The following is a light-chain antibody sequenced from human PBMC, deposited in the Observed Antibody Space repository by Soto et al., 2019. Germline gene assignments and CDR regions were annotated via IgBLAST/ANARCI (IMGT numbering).Light chain of an antibody. CDR2: LGS. V-gene: IGKV2-28*01. Sequence: DIVMTQSPLSLPVTPGEPASISCRSSQSLLHSNGYNYLDWYLQKPGQSPQLLIYLGSNRASGVPDRLSGSGSGTDFTLKISRVEAKDVVVYYCMQAVKSLTFGGGTKVEIK. CDR1: QSLLHSNGYNY. CDR3: MQAVKSLT. J-gene: IGKJ4*01.